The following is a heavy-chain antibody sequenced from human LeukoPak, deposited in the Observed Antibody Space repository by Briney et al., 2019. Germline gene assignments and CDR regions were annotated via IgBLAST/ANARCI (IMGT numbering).Heavy chain of an antibody. J-gene: IGHJ5*02. V-gene: IGHV1-69*13. CDR2: IIPIFGTA. D-gene: IGHD1-14*01. CDR3: AGGGWAPENWFDP. Sequence: ASVKVSCKASGYTFTSYGISWVRQAPGQGLEWMGGIIPIFGTANYAQKFQGRVTITADESTSTAYMELSSLRSEDTAVYYCAGGGWAPENWFDPWGQGTLVTVSS. CDR1: GYTFTSYG.